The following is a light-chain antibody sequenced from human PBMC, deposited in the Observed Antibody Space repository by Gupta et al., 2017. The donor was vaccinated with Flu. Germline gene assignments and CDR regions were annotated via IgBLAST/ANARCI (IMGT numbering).Light chain of an antibody. V-gene: IGKV1-16*01. CDR1: RDISSY. CDR2: AAS. J-gene: IGKJ2*01. Sequence: DIKMTQSPSSLSAFVGDRVTITCRQSRDISSYLAWFQQKPGKAPKSLIYAASNLQRGVSSRFSGSGSGTDFTLTISSLQPEDFATYYCQQYSTSPYTFGQGTKLEI. CDR3: QQYSTSPYT.